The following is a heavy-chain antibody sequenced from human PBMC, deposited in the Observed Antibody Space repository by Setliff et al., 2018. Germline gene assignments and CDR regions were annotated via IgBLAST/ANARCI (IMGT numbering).Heavy chain of an antibody. V-gene: IGHV4-61*09. CDR1: GDSISSRTYY. CDR2: IYGTGST. CDR3: ARHHRTHNWNYRTFTGYMDV. J-gene: IGHJ6*03. Sequence: PSETLSLTCTVSGDSISSRTYYWSWIRQPAERGLEWIGHIYGTGSTSYNPSLKSRVTISVDTSKNQFSLKLSSVTAADTAVYYCARHHRTHNWNYRTFTGYMDVWGKGTTVTVSS. D-gene: IGHD1-7*01.